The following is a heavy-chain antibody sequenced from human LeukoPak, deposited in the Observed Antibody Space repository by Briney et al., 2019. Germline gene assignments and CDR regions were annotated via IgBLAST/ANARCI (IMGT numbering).Heavy chain of an antibody. CDR1: GGTFSSYA. V-gene: IGHV1-69*04. CDR3: ARVAEPPTGFAFDI. CDR2: TIPILGIA. J-gene: IGHJ3*02. D-gene: IGHD6-25*01. Sequence: SVKVSCKASGGTFSSYAISWVRQAPGQGLEWMGRTIPILGIANYAQKFQGRVTITADKSTSTAYMELSSLRSEDTAVYYCARVAEPPTGFAFDIWGQGTMVTVSS.